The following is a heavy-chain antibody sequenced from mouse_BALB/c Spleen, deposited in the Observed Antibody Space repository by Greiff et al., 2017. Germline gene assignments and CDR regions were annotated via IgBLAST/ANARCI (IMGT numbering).Heavy chain of an antibody. V-gene: IGHV1S56*01. CDR2: IFPGDGST. CDR3: ARGTTVEYWNFDD. J-gene: IGHJ1*01. CDR1: GYTFTSYD. D-gene: IGHD1-1*01. Sequence: VQLQQSGAELVKPGASVKLSCKASGYTFTSYDINWVRQRPEQGLEWIGWIFPGDGSTKYNEKFKGKATLTTDKSSSTTYMQLSRLTSEDSAVYFCARGTTVEYWNFDDWGEGTTVTVSS.